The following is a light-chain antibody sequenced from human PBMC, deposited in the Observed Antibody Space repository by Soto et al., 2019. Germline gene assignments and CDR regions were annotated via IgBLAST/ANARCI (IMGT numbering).Light chain of an antibody. J-gene: IGKJ1*01. Sequence: IVLTQSPATLSLSPWERATLSCRASLSVSSYLAWYQQKPGQAPRLLIYDASNRATGIPARFSGSGSGTDFTLTISSLEPEDFAACYCQHRSNWPRTFGQGTKVDIK. V-gene: IGKV3-11*01. CDR1: LSVSSY. CDR3: QHRSNWPRT. CDR2: DAS.